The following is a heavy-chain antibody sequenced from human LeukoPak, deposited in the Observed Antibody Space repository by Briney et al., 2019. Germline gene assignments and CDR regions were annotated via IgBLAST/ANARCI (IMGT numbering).Heavy chain of an antibody. V-gene: IGHV4-59*01. D-gene: IGHD6-19*01. CDR3: ASLYSSGWYEVDY. CDR2: IYYSGST. J-gene: IGHJ4*02. CDR1: GGSISSYY. Sequence: PSETLSLTCTVSGGSISSYYWSWIRQPPGKGLEWIGYIYYSGSTNYNPSLKSRVTISVDTSKNQFSLKLSSVTAADTAAYYCASLYSSGWYEVDYWGQGTLVTVSS.